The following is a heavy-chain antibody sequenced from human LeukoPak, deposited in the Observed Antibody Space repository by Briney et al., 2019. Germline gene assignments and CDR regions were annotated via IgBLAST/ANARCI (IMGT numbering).Heavy chain of an antibody. Sequence: GGSLRLSCAASGFTFSSYSMNWVRQAPGKGLEWVSYISSSSSTIYYADSVKGRFTISRDNAKNSLYLQMNSLRAEETAVYYCARADRGYFDYWGQGTLVTVSS. CDR1: GFTFSSYS. J-gene: IGHJ4*02. V-gene: IGHV3-48*04. CDR3: ARADRGYFDY. CDR2: ISSSSSTI.